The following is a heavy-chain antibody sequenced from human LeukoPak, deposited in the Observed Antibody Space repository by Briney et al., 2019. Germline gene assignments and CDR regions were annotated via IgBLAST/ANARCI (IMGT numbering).Heavy chain of an antibody. CDR3: AKDWANALYFFDY. J-gene: IGHJ4*02. D-gene: IGHD2-2*01. V-gene: IGHV3-23*01. CDR1: GFTFSNYA. CDR2: ISGSGFST. Sequence: PAGGSLRLSCAASGFTFSNYAMSWVRQAPGKGLEWVSTISGSGFSTYFADSVKGRFTISRDNSKNTLYLQMNSLRAEDTAVYYCAKDWANALYFFDYWGQGTLVTVSS.